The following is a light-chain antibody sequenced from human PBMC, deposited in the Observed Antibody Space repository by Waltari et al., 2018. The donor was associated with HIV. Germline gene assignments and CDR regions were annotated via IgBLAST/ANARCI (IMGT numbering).Light chain of an antibody. J-gene: IGLJ3*02. CDR3: SSFTTSSTGV. Sequence: QSALTQPASVSGSPGQSITISCTGISSDYSVSWYQQHPGRAPKLMIYDVANRPSGVSSRFSGSKSGHTASLTISGLQADDEADYYCSSFTTSSTGVFGGGT. CDR2: DVA. CDR1: SSDYS. V-gene: IGLV2-14*03.